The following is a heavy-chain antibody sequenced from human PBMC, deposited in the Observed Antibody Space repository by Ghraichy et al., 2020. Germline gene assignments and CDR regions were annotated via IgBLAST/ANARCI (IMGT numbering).Heavy chain of an antibody. J-gene: IGHJ6*02. D-gene: IGHD2-8*02. V-gene: IGHV3-73*01. Sequence: GGSLRLSCAASGFTFSGSAMHWVRQASGKGLEWVGRIRSKANSYATAYAASVKGRFTISRDDSKNTAYLQMNSLKTEDTAVYYCTTAGGGSIGWSYYYYGMDVWGQGTTVTVSS. CDR3: TTAGGGSIGWSYYYYGMDV. CDR1: GFTFSGSA. CDR2: IRSKANSYAT.